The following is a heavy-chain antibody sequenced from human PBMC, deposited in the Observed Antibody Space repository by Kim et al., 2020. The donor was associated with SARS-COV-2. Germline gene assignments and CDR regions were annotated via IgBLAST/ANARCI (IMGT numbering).Heavy chain of an antibody. Sequence: GGSLRLSCTASGFIFTNARMTWVRQAPGKGLEWVGRVKPKTDGGTTDYAAPVKCRFTISRDDSRDTLYLQMNSLETEDTAVYFCTTTIMGTPPSDYWGQGTLVTVSS. CDR1: GFIFTNAR. CDR2: VKPKTDGGTT. CDR3: TTTIMGTPPSDY. J-gene: IGHJ4*02. V-gene: IGHV3-15*01. D-gene: IGHD1-26*01.